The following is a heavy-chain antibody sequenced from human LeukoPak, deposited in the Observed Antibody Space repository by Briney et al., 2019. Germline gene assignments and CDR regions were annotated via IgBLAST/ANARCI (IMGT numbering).Heavy chain of an antibody. D-gene: IGHD1-26*01. CDR2: LSGSGGTT. CDR1: GFTFSFYG. V-gene: IGHV3-23*01. Sequence: GGSLRLSCAASGFTFSFYGMSWVRQAPGKGLEWVSALSGSGGTTYYADFMKGRSTISRDNSKNTLYLQMNSLRAEGTAVYYCARDRVGATLYFDYWGQGTLVTVSS. J-gene: IGHJ4*02. CDR3: ARDRVGATLYFDY.